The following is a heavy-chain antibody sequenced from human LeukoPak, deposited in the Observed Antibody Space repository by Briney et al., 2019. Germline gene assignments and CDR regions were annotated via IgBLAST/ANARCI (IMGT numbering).Heavy chain of an antibody. D-gene: IGHD5-24*01. CDR3: ARDSAYNAFDY. J-gene: IGHJ4*02. CDR2: IKQDGSEK. CDR1: GFTFSRSW. Sequence: GGSLILSCAASGFTFSRSWMTWVRQAPGKGLEWVANIKQDGSEKNYVDSVKGRFTISRDNAKNSLYLQMNTLRAEDTAMYYCARDSAYNAFDYWGQGTLVTVSS. V-gene: IGHV3-7*05.